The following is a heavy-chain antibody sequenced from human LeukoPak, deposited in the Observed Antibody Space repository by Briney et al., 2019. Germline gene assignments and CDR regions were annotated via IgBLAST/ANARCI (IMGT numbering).Heavy chain of an antibody. CDR1: GGSITSGGYY. Sequence: SETLSLTCSVSGGSITSGGYYWTWIRQHPGKGLEWIGYIYYSGSTFHNPSLKSRVSMSVDTSKNQFFLNLSSVTAADTAVYFCARGAEDVLTGDDDFYFDNWGQGSLVTVSS. D-gene: IGHD3-9*01. CDR3: ARGAEDVLTGDDDFYFDN. J-gene: IGHJ4*02. CDR2: IYYSGST. V-gene: IGHV4-31*03.